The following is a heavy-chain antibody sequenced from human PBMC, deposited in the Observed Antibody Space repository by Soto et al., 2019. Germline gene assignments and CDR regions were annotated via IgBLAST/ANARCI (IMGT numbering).Heavy chain of an antibody. D-gene: IGHD6-13*01. CDR2: IKQDGSEK. CDR3: ARDGHSSSGAFDI. CDR1: GFTFSSYW. J-gene: IGHJ3*02. V-gene: IGHV3-7*01. Sequence: GGSLRLSCAASGFTFSSYWMSWVRQAPGKGLEWVANIKQDGSEKYYVDSVKGRFTISRDNAKNSLYLQMNSLRAEDTAVYYCARDGHSSSGAFDIWGQGTMVTVSS.